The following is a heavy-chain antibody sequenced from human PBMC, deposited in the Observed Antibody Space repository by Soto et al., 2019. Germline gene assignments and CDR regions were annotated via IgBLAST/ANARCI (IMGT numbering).Heavy chain of an antibody. Sequence: QVQLVESGGGVVQPGRSLRLSCAASGFTFSSYGMHWVRQAPGKGLEWVAVIWYDGSNKYYADSVKGRFTISRDKSNNTLYLQMNSLRAEDTAVYYCAREDPSYGDYPEYFQHWGQGTLVTVSS. CDR3: AREDPSYGDYPEYFQH. CDR1: GFTFSSYG. V-gene: IGHV3-33*01. D-gene: IGHD4-17*01. J-gene: IGHJ1*01. CDR2: IWYDGSNK.